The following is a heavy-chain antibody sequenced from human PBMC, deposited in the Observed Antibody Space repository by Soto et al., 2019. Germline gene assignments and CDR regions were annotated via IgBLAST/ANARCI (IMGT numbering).Heavy chain of an antibody. V-gene: IGHV1-18*04. CDR1: GYTFTSYG. J-gene: IGHJ4*02. CDR2: ISAYNGNT. CDR3: ASFSYGTPHYYFDY. D-gene: IGHD5-18*01. Sequence: ASVKVSCKASGYTFTSYGISWVRQAPGQGLEWMGWISAYNGNTNYAQKLQGRVTMTRDTSISTAYMELSRLRSDDTAVYYCASFSYGTPHYYFDYWGQGTLVTVSS.